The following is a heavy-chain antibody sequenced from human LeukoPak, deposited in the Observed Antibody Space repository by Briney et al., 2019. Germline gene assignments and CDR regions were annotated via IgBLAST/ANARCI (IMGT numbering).Heavy chain of an antibody. D-gene: IGHD3-3*01. CDR3: AREITIFGVVIQRYDAFDI. CDR2: TSYDGSIK. J-gene: IGHJ3*02. Sequence: GGSLRLSCAASGFTFSSYAMHWVRQAPGKGLEWVAVTSYDGSIKKYADSVKGRFTISRDNSKNTLFLQMNSLRPEDTALYYCAREITIFGVVIQRYDAFDIWGQGAMVTVSS. V-gene: IGHV3-30-3*01. CDR1: GFTFSSYA.